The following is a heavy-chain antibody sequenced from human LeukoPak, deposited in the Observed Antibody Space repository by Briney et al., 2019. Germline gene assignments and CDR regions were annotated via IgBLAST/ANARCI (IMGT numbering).Heavy chain of an antibody. CDR3: VRDHYYDSSGYTFRH. J-gene: IGHJ1*01. Sequence: PSETLSLTCTVSGGSISNYYWSWIRQPPGKGLEWIGYVYYSGSTSYNPSLKSRVTISVDTSKNQFSLKLSSVTAADTAVYYCVRDHYYDSSGYTFRHWGQGTPVTVSS. CDR2: VYYSGST. CDR1: GGSISNYY. V-gene: IGHV4-59*01. D-gene: IGHD3-22*01.